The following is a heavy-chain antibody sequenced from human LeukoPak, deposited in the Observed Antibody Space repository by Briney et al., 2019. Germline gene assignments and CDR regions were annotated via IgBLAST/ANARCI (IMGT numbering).Heavy chain of an antibody. CDR1: GFTFSSYE. J-gene: IGHJ6*03. CDR3: AGAPYYYYYMDV. CDR2: ISSSGSTI. Sequence: PGGSLRLSCAASGFTFSSYEMNWVRQAPGKGLEWVSYISSSGSTIYYADSVKGRFIISRDNAKNSLYLQMNSLRAEDTAVYYCAGAPYYYYYMDVWGKGTTVTISS. V-gene: IGHV3-48*03.